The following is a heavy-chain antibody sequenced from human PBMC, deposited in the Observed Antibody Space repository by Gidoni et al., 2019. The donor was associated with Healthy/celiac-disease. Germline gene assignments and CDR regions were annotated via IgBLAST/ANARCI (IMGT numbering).Heavy chain of an antibody. V-gene: IGHV5-51*01. J-gene: IGHJ4*02. D-gene: IGHD1-26*01. Sequence: EVQLVQSGAEVKKPGESLKISCKGSGYSFTSYWIGWVRQMPGKGLEWMGIIYPGDSDTRYSPSFQGQVTISADKSISTAYLQWSSLKASDTAMYYCAREFGVVVGATTYRGFDYWGQGTLVTVSS. CDR2: IYPGDSDT. CDR3: AREFGVVVGATTYRGFDY. CDR1: GYSFTSYW.